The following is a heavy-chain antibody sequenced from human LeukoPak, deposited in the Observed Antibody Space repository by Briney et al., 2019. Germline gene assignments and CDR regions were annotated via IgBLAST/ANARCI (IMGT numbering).Heavy chain of an antibody. D-gene: IGHD6-13*01. CDR1: GYSSSNYG. J-gene: IGHJ5*02. V-gene: IGHV1-18*01. CDR2: IHIYRGNT. CDR3: ARDVGITVADSFDP. Sequence: ASVKVSCKASGYSSSNYGISWVRQAPGQGLEWMGWIHIYRGNTNYAQKFQGRVTMTTDTSTSTVYMEVRGLRSDDTAMYYCARDVGITVADSFDPWGQGTLVTVSS.